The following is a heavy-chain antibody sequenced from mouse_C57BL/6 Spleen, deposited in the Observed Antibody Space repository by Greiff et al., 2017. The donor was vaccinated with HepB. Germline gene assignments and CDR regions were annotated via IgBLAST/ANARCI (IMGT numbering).Heavy chain of an antibody. CDR3: ARRTGSWFAY. D-gene: IGHD4-1*01. J-gene: IGHJ3*01. V-gene: IGHV1-69*01. CDR1: GYTFTSYW. Sequence: VQLQQPGAELVMPGASVKLSCKASGYTFTSYWMHWVKQRPGQGLEWIGEIDPSDSYTNYNQKFKGKSTLTVDKSSSTAYMQLSSLTSEDSAVYYCARRTGSWFAYWGQGTLVTFSA. CDR2: IDPSDSYT.